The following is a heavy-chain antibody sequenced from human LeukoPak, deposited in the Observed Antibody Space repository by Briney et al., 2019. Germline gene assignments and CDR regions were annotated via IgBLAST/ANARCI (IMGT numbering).Heavy chain of an antibody. CDR1: GFTFSSYS. CDR3: ARVGYSSGSYYYYMDV. J-gene: IGHJ6*03. Sequence: GGSLRLSCAASGFTFSSYSMNWVRQALGEGLEWVSSISSSSSYIYYADSVKGRFTISRDNAKNSLYLQVNSLRAEDTAVYYCARVGYSSGSYYYYMDVWGKGTTVTVSS. V-gene: IGHV3-21*01. D-gene: IGHD5-18*01. CDR2: ISSSSSYI.